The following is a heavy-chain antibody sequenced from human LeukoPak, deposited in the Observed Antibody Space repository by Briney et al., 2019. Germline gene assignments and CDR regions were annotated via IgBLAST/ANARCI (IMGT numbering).Heavy chain of an antibody. CDR1: GYTFTSYY. D-gene: IGHD2-15*01. Sequence: ASVKVSCKASGYTFTSYYMHWVRQAPGQGLEWMGIINPSGGGTNYAQKFQGRVTMTRDTSISTAYMELSRLRSDDTAVYYCARSPAVRYCSGGSCCLFDYWGQGTLVTVSS. CDR3: ARSPAVRYCSGGSCCLFDY. J-gene: IGHJ4*02. V-gene: IGHV1-2*02. CDR2: INPSGGGT.